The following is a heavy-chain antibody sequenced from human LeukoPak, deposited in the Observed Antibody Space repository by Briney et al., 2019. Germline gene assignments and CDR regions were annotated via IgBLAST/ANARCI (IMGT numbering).Heavy chain of an antibody. CDR3: ARLSSGSFLYYFDY. D-gene: IGHD1-26*01. CDR1: GFTFSSYW. V-gene: IGHV3-7*01. J-gene: IGHJ4*02. Sequence: GGSLRLSCAASGFTFSSYWMSWVRQAPGKGLEWVANIKQDGSEKYYVDSVKGRFTISRDNAKNSLFLQMNSLRAEDTALYYCARLSSGSFLYYFDYWGQGTLVPVSS. CDR2: IKQDGSEK.